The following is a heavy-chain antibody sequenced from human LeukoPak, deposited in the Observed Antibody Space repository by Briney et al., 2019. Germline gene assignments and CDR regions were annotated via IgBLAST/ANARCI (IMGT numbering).Heavy chain of an antibody. Sequence: PGGSLRLSCAASGFTVSSNYMSWVRQAPGKGLEWVANIKQDGSEKYYVDSVKGRFTISRDNAKNSLYLQMNSLRAEDTAVYYCARRGARYWYFDLWGRGTLVTVSS. D-gene: IGHD3-10*01. CDR1: GFTVSSNY. V-gene: IGHV3-7*01. CDR2: IKQDGSEK. CDR3: ARRGARYWYFDL. J-gene: IGHJ2*01.